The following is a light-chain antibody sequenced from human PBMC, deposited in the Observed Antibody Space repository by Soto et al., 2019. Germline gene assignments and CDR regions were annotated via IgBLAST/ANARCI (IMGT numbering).Light chain of an antibody. CDR1: QGMRND. CDR3: LQDYNYPWT. Sequence: AIQMTQSPSSLSASVGDRVIITCRASQGMRNDLGWYQQKPGKAPKLLIYAASSLQSGVPSRFSGSGSGTDFTLTISSLQPEDFATYYCLQDYNYPWTFGQGTKVEIK. CDR2: AAS. J-gene: IGKJ1*01. V-gene: IGKV1-6*01.